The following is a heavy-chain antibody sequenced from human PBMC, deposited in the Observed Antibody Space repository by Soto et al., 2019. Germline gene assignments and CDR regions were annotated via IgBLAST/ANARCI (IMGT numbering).Heavy chain of an antibody. CDR1: GYTFTSYA. CDR2: INAGNGNT. D-gene: IGHD6-13*01. V-gene: IGHV1-3*01. CDR3: ASTTNYSSSWYPYYYYYYGMDV. J-gene: IGHJ6*02. Sequence: ASVKVSCKASGYTFTSYAMHWVRQAPGQRLEWMGWINAGNGNTKYSQKFQGRVTITRDTSASTAYMELSSLRSEDTAVYYCASTTNYSSSWYPYYYYYYGMDVWGQGTTVTVSS.